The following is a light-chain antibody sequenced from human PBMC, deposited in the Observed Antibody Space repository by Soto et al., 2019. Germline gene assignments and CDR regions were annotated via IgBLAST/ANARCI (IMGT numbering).Light chain of an antibody. CDR1: QSIGTW. V-gene: IGKV1-39*01. CDR2: AAS. Sequence: DIQMTQSPSTLSASVGDTVTITCRASQSIGTWLAWYQQKPGNAPNLLIYAASSLQSGVPSRFSGSGSGTDFTLTINSPHPEDFATYYCQQSYSTPTITVGQGTRLEIK. J-gene: IGKJ5*01. CDR3: QQSYSTPTIT.